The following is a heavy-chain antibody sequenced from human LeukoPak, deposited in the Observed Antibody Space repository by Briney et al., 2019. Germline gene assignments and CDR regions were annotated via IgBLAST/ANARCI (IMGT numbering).Heavy chain of an antibody. CDR1: GFTFTNYA. J-gene: IGHJ4*02. CDR3: ARPGGYSSSWYRY. Sequence: GGSLRLSCAASGFTFTNYAMSWVRQAPGKGLEWVSTISGSGSSTYYADSVKGRFTISRDNSKNTLFLQMNSLRAEDTAVYYCARPGGYSSSWYRYWGQGTLVTVSS. D-gene: IGHD6-13*01. V-gene: IGHV3-23*01. CDR2: ISGSGSST.